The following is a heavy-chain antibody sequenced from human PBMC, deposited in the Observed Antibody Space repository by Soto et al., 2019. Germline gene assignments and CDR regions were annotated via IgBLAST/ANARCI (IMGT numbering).Heavy chain of an antibody. V-gene: IGHV1-18*01. Sequence: GAAVTVSCRASTYTSGSSWLLRGTGKGIEWMGWISGYNGNTNYAQRLQGRVTMTLDTSTNTAYMELRSLTSDDTAVYYCARESILSSRTSLRVYYFDSWGQGTLVTVSS. J-gene: IGHJ4*02. D-gene: IGHD2-2*02. CDR1: TYTSG. CDR3: ARESILSSRTSLRVYYFDS. CDR2: ISGYNGNT.